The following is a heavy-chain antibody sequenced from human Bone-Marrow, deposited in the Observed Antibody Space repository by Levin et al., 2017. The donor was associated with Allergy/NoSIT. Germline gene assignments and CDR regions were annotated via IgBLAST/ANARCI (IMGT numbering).Heavy chain of an antibody. J-gene: IGHJ4*02. Sequence: GGSLRLSCAASGFTVSSRYMSWVRQAPGKGLEWVSIIYSVGSIYYADSVKGRFTISRDNSKNTLYLIMNSLRADDTSIYYCAGGRARDDIFTDWGQGTRVTVSS. CDR1: GFTVSSRY. D-gene: IGHD3-9*01. CDR2: IYSVGSI. CDR3: AGGRARDDIFTD. V-gene: IGHV3-66*01.